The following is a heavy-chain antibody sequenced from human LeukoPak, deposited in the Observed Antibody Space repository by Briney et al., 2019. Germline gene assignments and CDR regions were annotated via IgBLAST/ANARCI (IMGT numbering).Heavy chain of an antibody. D-gene: IGHD6-19*01. V-gene: IGHV1-2*02. J-gene: IGHJ4*02. CDR2: INANSGVT. CDR1: GYTFTSYY. CDR3: ATRIAVAGFDY. Sequence: ASVKVSCKASGYTFTSYYMHWVRQTPGQRLEWKGWINANSGVTEYAQKFQGRVTMTRDTSISTAYMELSGLRSDGTALFYCATRIAVAGFDYWGPGTLVTVSS.